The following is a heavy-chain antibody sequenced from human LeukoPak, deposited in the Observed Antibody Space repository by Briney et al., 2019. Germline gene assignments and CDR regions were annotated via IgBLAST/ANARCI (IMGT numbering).Heavy chain of an antibody. CDR3: ARGGLPTYYDILTGYYPSRHPLDY. CDR1: GGSFSGYY. Sequence: PSETLSLTCAVYGGSFSGYYWSWIRQPPGKGLEWIGEINHSGSTNYNPSLKSRVTISVDTSKNQFSLKLSSVTAADTAVYYCARGGLPTYYDILTGYYPSRHPLDYWGQGTLVTVSS. J-gene: IGHJ4*02. D-gene: IGHD3-9*01. CDR2: INHSGST. V-gene: IGHV4-34*01.